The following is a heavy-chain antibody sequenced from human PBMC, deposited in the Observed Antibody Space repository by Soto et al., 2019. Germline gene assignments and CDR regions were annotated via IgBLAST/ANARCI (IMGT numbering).Heavy chain of an antibody. Sequence: GASVKVSCKASGFTFTSPAVQRVRQARGQRLEWIGWIVVGSGNTNYAQKFQERVTITRDMSTSTAYMELSSLRSEDTAVYYCAAEPRGRDFNWFDLWGQGTLVTV. J-gene: IGHJ5*02. CDR1: GFTFTSPA. V-gene: IGHV1-58*01. D-gene: IGHD3-16*01. CDR2: IVVGSGNT. CDR3: AAEPRGRDFNWFDL.